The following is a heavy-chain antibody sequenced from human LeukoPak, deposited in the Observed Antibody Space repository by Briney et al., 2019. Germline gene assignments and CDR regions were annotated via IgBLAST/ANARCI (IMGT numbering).Heavy chain of an antibody. CDR3: ARDGSSGYQAPYYFDY. D-gene: IGHD3-22*01. CDR2: ISGSGGST. CDR1: GFTFSSYA. V-gene: IGHV3-23*01. Sequence: GGSLRLSCAASGFTFSSYAMSWVRQAPGKGLEWVSAISGSGGSTYYADSVKGRLTISRDNSKNTLYLQMNSLRAEDTAVYYCARDGSSGYQAPYYFDYWGQGTLVTVSS. J-gene: IGHJ4*02.